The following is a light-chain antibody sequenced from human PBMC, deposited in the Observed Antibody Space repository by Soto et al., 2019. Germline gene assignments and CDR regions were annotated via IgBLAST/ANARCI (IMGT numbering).Light chain of an antibody. CDR1: SSDVGGYNY. Sequence: QSVLTQPPSASGSPGQSVTISCTGTSSDVGGYNYVSWYQQHPGKAPKLMIYEVSKRPSGVPDRFSGSKSGNTASLTVSGLQAEDEADYYCSSYAGSNNFVVFGGGTKLTVL. CDR3: SSYAGSNNFVV. CDR2: EVS. V-gene: IGLV2-8*01. J-gene: IGLJ2*01.